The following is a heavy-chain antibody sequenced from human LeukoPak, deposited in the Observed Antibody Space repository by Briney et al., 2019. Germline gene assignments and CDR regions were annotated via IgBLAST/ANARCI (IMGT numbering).Heavy chain of an antibody. CDR3: ARLWSGRDY. D-gene: IGHD1-26*01. CDR2: IYHSGSI. Sequence: SETLSLTCTVSGYSISNGYYWGWIRQPPGKGLEWIGSIYHSGSIYYNPSLKSRVTISVDTSKNQLSLKLSSVTAADTAVYYCARLWSGRDYWGQGTLVTVSS. V-gene: IGHV4-38-2*02. CDR1: GYSISNGYY. J-gene: IGHJ4*02.